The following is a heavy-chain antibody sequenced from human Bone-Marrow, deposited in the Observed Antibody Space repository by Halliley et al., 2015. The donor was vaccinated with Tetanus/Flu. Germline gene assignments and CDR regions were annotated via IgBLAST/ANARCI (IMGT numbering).Heavy chain of an antibody. V-gene: IGHV1-69*01. D-gene: IGHD6-13*01. CDR1: GNTFSNYA. CDR3: AGNSSSRVFDY. J-gene: IGHJ4*02. Sequence: QLVQSGAEVKKPGSSVKVSCKASGNTFSNYAFSWVRQAPGQGLEWMGDIIPLFATAKYAQKFQGRVTITADESTSTAYMELSSLTSEDTAVYYCAGNSSSRVFDYWGQGTLVTVSS. CDR2: IIPLFATA.